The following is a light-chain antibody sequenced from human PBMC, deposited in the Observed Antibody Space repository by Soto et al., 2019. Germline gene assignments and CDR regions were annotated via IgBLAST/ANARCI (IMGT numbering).Light chain of an antibody. J-gene: IGKJ1*01. CDR3: QQYGSTPPT. CDR2: GAS. Sequence: PGERATLSCRASQSVRRNYLAWYQQKPGQAPRLIIDGASSRATGIPDRFSGSGSGTDFTLTISRLEPEDFAVYSCQQYGSTPPTFGQGTKVEIK. V-gene: IGKV3-20*01. CDR1: QSVRRNY.